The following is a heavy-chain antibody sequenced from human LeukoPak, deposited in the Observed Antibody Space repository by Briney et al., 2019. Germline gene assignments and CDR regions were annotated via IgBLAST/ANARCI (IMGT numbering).Heavy chain of an antibody. CDR1: GFTFSSYW. V-gene: IGHV3-7*01. CDR3: ARFIAAPYYFDY. J-gene: IGHJ4*02. CDR2: IKQDGSEK. Sequence: GGSLRLSCAASGFTFSSYWMSWVRQAPGKGLEWVANIKQDGSEKYYVDSVKGRFTISRDNSKNTLYLQMNSLRAEDTAVYYCARFIAAPYYFDYWGRGTLVTVSS. D-gene: IGHD6-13*01.